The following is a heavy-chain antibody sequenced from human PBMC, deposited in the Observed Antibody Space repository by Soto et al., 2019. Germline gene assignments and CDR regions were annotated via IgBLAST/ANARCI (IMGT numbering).Heavy chain of an antibody. CDR1: GGSFSGYY. D-gene: IGHD4-17*01. CDR2: INHSGST. V-gene: IGHV4-34*01. J-gene: IGHJ5*02. CDR3: ARGGFYGDYELDP. Sequence: SETLSLTCAVYGGSFSGYYWSWIRQPPGKGLEWIGEINHSGSTNYNPSLKSRVTISVDTSKNQFSLKLSSVTAADTAVYYCARGGFYGDYELDPWGQGTLVTVSS.